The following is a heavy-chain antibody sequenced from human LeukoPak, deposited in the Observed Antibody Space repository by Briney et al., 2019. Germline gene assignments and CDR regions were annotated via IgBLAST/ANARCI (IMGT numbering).Heavy chain of an antibody. V-gene: IGHV1-2*02. CDR3: ARGADYYGSGSIFRFDS. CDR1: GYSFTGYY. J-gene: IGHJ4*02. D-gene: IGHD3-10*01. Sequence: ASVKVSCKTSGYSFTGYYLHWVRQAPGQGLQWMGWINPSSGVTNYAQEFQGRVTMTRDTSNSTAYMELSSLTSDDTAVYYCARGADYYGSGSIFRFDSWGQGTLVSVSS. CDR2: INPSSGVT.